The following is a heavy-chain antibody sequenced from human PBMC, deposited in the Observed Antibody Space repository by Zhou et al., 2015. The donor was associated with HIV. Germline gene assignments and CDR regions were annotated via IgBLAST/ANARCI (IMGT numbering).Heavy chain of an antibody. CDR1: GGTFNTYE. CDR2: IIPIFGTP. J-gene: IGHJ3*01. V-gene: IGHV1-69*06. D-gene: IGHD3-22*01. CDR3: ARSSGNYDFAFDV. Sequence: QVQLVQSGAEVKKPGSSVKVSCKSSGGTFNTYEVSWVRQAPGQGLEWMGGIIPIFGTPNYAPRFRGRLTITADKSTRTVYMELSSLRSEDTAVYYCARSSGNYDFAFDVWGQGTRLIVSS.